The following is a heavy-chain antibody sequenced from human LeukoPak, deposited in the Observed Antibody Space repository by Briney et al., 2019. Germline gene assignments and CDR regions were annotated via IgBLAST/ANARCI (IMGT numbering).Heavy chain of an antibody. CDR3: ARDMVATTALDY. V-gene: IGHV4-59*11. D-gene: IGHD5-12*01. Sequence: SETLSLTCTVSGGSISGHYWSWIRQPPGKGLEWIGYVYDSGRTKYNPSLEGRVTISVDTSKNQLSLKLTSVTAADTAVYYCARDMVATTALDYWGQGTLVTVSS. CDR1: GGSISGHY. J-gene: IGHJ4*02. CDR2: VYDSGRT.